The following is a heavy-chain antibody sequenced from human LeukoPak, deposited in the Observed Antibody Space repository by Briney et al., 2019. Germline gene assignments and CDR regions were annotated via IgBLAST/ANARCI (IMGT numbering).Heavy chain of an antibody. V-gene: IGHV3-30-3*02. D-gene: IGHD3-10*01. CDR1: GFTFSSYA. CDR2: ISYDGSNK. CDR3: AKIVVAIRGVVDAFDV. J-gene: IGHJ3*01. Sequence: GGSLRLSCAASGFTFSSYAMHWVRQAPGKGLEWVAVISYDGSNKYYADSVKGRFIISRDNSNNTLYLQMNSLRADDTAVYYCAKIVVAIRGVVDAFDVWGQGTMVTVSS.